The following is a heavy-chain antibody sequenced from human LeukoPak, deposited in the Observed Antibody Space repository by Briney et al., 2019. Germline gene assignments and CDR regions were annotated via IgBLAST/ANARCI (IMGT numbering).Heavy chain of an antibody. CDR2: IYKSGST. V-gene: IGHV4-59*12. CDR1: GDSIGVYY. CDR3: AREKEYYYYYYMDV. J-gene: IGHJ6*03. Sequence: SETLSLTCTVSGDSIGVYYWSWIRQPPGKGLEWIGYIYKSGSTNYNPSLKSRVTMSVDTSKNQFSLKLSSVTAAGTAVYYCAREKEYYYYYYMDVWGKGTTVTVSS.